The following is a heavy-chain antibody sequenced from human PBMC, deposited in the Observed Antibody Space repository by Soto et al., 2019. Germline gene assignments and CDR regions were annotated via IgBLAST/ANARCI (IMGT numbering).Heavy chain of an antibody. CDR2: INKSGST. V-gene: IGHV4-59*08. CDR1: GDSISSSY. J-gene: IGHJ4*02. Sequence: SETLSLTCTVSGDSISSSYWTWIRQPPGKALEWIGHINKSGSTKYNPSLKSRVAISVDTSKYLFSLTLTSVTAADTAIYYCARSRGGFWSGLDFWGQGNLVTVSS. CDR3: ARSRGGFWSGLDF. D-gene: IGHD3-3*01.